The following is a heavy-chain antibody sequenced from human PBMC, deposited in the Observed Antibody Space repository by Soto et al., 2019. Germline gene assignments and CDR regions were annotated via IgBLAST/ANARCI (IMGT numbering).Heavy chain of an antibody. CDR2: LYNTGST. Sequence: SETLSLTCTVSGASISRYYWSWIRQSPGKGLEWIGYLYNTGSTIYNPSLKSRVTISVDTSKNQFSLKMNSVTAADTAVYYCARTPREWAQGTLVTVSS. D-gene: IGHD2-15*01. J-gene: IGHJ4*02. CDR1: GASISRYY. V-gene: IGHV4-59*12. CDR3: ARTPRE.